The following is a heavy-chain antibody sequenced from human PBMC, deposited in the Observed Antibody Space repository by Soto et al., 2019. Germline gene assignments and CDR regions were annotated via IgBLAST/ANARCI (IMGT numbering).Heavy chain of an antibody. J-gene: IGHJ6*02. CDR1: DDSINSDKYY. CDR2: IYYRGNA. V-gene: IGHV4-39*01. CDR3: AGGDYYHSSGYYFYYYTMDV. Sequence: PSETLSLTCSVSDDSINSDKYYWGWIRQPPGKGLEWIGSIYYRGNAYYNPSLQTRVTISVETSKSQFSLKLSSVTAADTAVYYCAGGDYYHSSGYYFYYYTMDVWGQGTTVTVSS. D-gene: IGHD3-22*01.